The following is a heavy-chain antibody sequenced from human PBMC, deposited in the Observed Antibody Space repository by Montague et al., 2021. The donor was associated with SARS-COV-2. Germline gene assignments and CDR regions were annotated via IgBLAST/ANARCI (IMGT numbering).Heavy chain of an antibody. CDR1: GGSISSGGYY. V-gene: IGHV4-31*03. CDR2: IYYSGST. J-gene: IGHJ4*02. Sequence: TLSLTCTVSGGSISSGGYYWCWIRQHPGKGLEWIGYIYYSGSTYYNPSLKSRVTISVDTSKNQFSLKLSSVTAADTAVYYCARLTAGYCSGGSCYWGTGFDYWGQGTLVTVSS. D-gene: IGHD2-15*01. CDR3: ARLTAGYCSGGSCYWGTGFDY.